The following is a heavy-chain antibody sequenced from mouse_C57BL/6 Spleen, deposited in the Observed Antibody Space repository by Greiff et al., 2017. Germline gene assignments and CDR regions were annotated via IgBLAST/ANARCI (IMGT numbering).Heavy chain of an antibody. Sequence: QVQLKESGPELVKPGASVKISCKASGYTFTDYYINWVKQRPGQGLEWIGWIYPGSGNTKYNEKFKGKATLTVDTSSSTAYMQLSSLTSEDSAVYFCARIRGYYYGSRAMDYWGQGTSVTVSS. CDR2: IYPGSGNT. V-gene: IGHV1-84*01. CDR1: GYTFTDYY. CDR3: ARIRGYYYGSRAMDY. J-gene: IGHJ4*01. D-gene: IGHD1-1*01.